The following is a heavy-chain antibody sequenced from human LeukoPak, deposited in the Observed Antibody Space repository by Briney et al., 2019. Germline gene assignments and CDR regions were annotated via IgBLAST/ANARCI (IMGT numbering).Heavy chain of an antibody. V-gene: IGHV3-9*01. Sequence: GGSLRLSCAASGFTFDDYAMHWVRQAPGKGLEWVSGISWNSGSIGYADSVKGRFTISRDNAKSSLYLQMNSLRAEDTALYYCAKGPYSGYVTDAFDIWGQGTMVTVSS. CDR1: GFTFDDYA. CDR2: ISWNSGSI. J-gene: IGHJ3*02. D-gene: IGHD5-12*01. CDR3: AKGPYSGYVTDAFDI.